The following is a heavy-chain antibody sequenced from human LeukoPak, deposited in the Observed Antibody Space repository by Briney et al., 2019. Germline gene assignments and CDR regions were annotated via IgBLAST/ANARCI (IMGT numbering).Heavy chain of an antibody. Sequence: GGSLRLSCAGSGFTFSSYSMDWVRQAPGKGLEWVSSISSSSNNIYYADSVKGRFTISRDNGKNSLYLLMNSLRAEDTAVYYCVYGGGYFQHWGQGTLVTVSS. J-gene: IGHJ1*01. CDR1: GFTFSSYS. CDR2: ISSSSNNI. V-gene: IGHV3-21*01. CDR3: VYGGGYFQH. D-gene: IGHD4-23*01.